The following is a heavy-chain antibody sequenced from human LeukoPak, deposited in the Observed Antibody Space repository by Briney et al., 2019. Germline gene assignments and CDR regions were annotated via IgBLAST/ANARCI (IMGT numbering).Heavy chain of an antibody. CDR2: IYPDDSNT. J-gene: IGHJ3*02. CDR3: ARLARIAVAGTLIWGAFHI. D-gene: IGHD6-19*01. CDR1: GYSFSTYW. V-gene: IGHV5-51*01. Sequence: GESLKISCKGSGYSFSTYWIGWVRQMPGKGLEWMGIIYPDDSNTRYSPSFQGQVTISADKSISTAYLQWSSLKATDTAMYYCARLARIAVAGTLIWGAFHIWGRGTMVTVSS.